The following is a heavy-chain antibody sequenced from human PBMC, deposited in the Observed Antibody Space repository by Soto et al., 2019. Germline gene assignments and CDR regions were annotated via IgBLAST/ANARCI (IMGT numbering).Heavy chain of an antibody. CDR1: NGSISSSDYY. D-gene: IGHD5-18*01. CDR2: IYYSGSI. CDR3: ARLGGDTAYYFDY. V-gene: IGHV4-39*07. Sequence: SETLSLTCTVSNGSISSSDYYWGWIRQPPGKGLEWIATIYYSGSIYYNPSLKGRISISVDTSKNQFSLKLSSVTAADTAVYYCARLGGDTAYYFDYWGQGTLVTVSS. J-gene: IGHJ4*02.